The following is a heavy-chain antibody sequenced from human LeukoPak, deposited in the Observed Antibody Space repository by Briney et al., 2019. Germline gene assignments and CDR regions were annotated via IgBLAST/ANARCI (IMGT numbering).Heavy chain of an antibody. V-gene: IGHV1-18*04. CDR2: ISAYNGNT. J-gene: IGHJ4*02. CDR3: ARRSYDILTGYYNLDY. CDR1: GYTFTSYG. D-gene: IGHD3-9*01. Sequence: GASVKVSCKASGYTFTSYGISWVRQAPGQGLEWMGWISAYNGNTNYAQKLQGRVTMTTDTSTSTAYMELRSLRSDDTAVYYCARRSYDILTGYYNLDYWGQGTLVTVSS.